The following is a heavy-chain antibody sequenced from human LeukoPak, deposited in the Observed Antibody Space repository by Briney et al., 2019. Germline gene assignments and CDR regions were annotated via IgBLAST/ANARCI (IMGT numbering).Heavy chain of an antibody. D-gene: IGHD3-16*01. V-gene: IGHV4-39*01. J-gene: IGHJ5*02. CDR1: GGSISSSSYY. CDR3: ARPGGGFDP. Sequence: SETLSLTCTVSGGSISSSSYYWGWIRQPPGKGLEWIGSIYYSGSTYYNPSLKSRVTISADTSKNQFSLKLSSVTAADTAVYYCARPGGGFDPWGQGTLVTVSS. CDR2: IYYSGST.